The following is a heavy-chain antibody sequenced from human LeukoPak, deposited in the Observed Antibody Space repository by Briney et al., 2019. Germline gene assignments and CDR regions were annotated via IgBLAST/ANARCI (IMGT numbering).Heavy chain of an antibody. V-gene: IGHV4-34*01. CDR1: GGSFSGYY. Sequence: SETLSLTCAVYGGSFSGYYWSWIRQPPGKGLEWIGEINHSGSTNYNPSLKSRVTISVDTSKNQFSLKLSSVTAADTAVYYCARGAVAGPIPFGYWGQGTLVTVSS. CDR2: INHSGST. CDR3: ARGAVAGPIPFGY. D-gene: IGHD6-19*01. J-gene: IGHJ4*02.